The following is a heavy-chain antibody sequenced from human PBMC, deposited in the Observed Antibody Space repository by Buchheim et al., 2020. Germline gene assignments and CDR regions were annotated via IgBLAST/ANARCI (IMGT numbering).Heavy chain of an antibody. V-gene: IGHV4-34*01. D-gene: IGHD1-7*01. J-gene: IGHJ5*02. Sequence: QVQLQQWGAGLLKPSETLSLTCAVYGGSFSGYYWSWIRQPPGKGLEWIGEINHSGSTNYNPSLKSRVTISVDTSKNQFSLKLNSVTAADTAVYYCARGRYNWNYLPLGRFDPWGQGTL. CDR3: ARGRYNWNYLPLGRFDP. CDR1: GGSFSGYY. CDR2: INHSGST.